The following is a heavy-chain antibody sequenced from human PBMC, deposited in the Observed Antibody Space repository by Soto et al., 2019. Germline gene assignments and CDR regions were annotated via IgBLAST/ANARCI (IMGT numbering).Heavy chain of an antibody. CDR1: GFTFSSYA. CDR2: ISAGGDNT. Sequence: EVHLLESGGGLVQPGGSLTLSCVASGFTFSSYAMSWVRQAPGKGLEWVSAISAGGDNTYYAGSVKGRFTISRDTSKNTLYLQMNSLRAEDTAVYYCAKRWMAAAVTGCFDYWGQGTLVTVSS. CDR3: AKRWMAAAVTGCFDY. V-gene: IGHV3-23*01. D-gene: IGHD6-13*01. J-gene: IGHJ4*02.